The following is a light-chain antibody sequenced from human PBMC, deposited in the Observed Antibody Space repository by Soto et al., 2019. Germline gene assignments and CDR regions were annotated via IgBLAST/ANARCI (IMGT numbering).Light chain of an antibody. J-gene: IGKJ4*01. CDR2: SAS. Sequence: DIQMTQSPSSLSASVGDRVTITCRASQDISVYLAWYQQKPGKVPKLLIYSASTLQSGVPSRFSGSGSGTEFTLIISSLQSEDFAVYYCQQYYEWVTFGGGTKVEIK. CDR1: QDISVY. V-gene: IGKV1-27*01. CDR3: QQYYEWVT.